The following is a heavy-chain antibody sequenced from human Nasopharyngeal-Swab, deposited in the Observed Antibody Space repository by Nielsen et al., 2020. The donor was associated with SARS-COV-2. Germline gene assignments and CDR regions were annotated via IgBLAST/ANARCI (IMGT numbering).Heavy chain of an antibody. CDR1: GFTFSRYE. Sequence: GGSLRLSCAASGFTFSRYEMNWVRQAPGKGLEWVSYISSSGRTIYYADSVKGRFTISRDNARNSLYLQMNSLRAEDTALYYCAKDGSPTYYYYYGMDVWGQGTTVTVSS. D-gene: IGHD1-1*01. CDR2: ISSSGRTI. V-gene: IGHV3-48*03. CDR3: AKDGSPTYYYYYGMDV. J-gene: IGHJ6*02.